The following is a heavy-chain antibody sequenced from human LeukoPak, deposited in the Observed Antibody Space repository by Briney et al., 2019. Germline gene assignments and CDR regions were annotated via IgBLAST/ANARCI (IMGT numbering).Heavy chain of an antibody. D-gene: IGHD2-2*01. CDR1: GYTFTSYQ. J-gene: IGHJ4*02. Sequence: GASVKVSCKASGYTFTSYQINWVRQATGQGLEWMGWMNPDNGNTGFAQNFQGRVTMTRNISISTAYMALSSLRSGDTAVYYCARGHVLVPAATDYWGQGTLDTVSS. CDR3: ARGHVLVPAATDY. CDR2: MNPDNGNT. V-gene: IGHV1-8*01.